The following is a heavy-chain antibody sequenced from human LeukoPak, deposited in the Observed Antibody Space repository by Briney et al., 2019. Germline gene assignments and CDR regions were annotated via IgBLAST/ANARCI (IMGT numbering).Heavy chain of an antibody. V-gene: IGHV3-7*01. CDR1: GFTLSNYW. Sequence: GGSLRLSCAASGFTLSNYWMSWVRQAPGKGLEWVANIKQDGSENYYADSVRGRFTISRDNSKNTVYLQMNSLRAEDTAVYYCARYCSSTSCYRGDYWGQGTLVTVSS. CDR2: IKQDGSEN. CDR3: ARYCSSTSCYRGDY. J-gene: IGHJ4*02. D-gene: IGHD2-2*02.